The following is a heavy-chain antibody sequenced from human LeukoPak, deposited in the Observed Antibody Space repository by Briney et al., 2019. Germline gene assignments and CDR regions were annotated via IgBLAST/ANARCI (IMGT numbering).Heavy chain of an antibody. CDR1: GGSISSYY. D-gene: IGHD6-13*01. Sequence: SETLSLTCTVSGGSISSYYWSWIRQPPGRGLEWIGYIYYSGSTNYNPSLKSRVTISVDTSKNQFSLKLSSVTAADTAVYYCARGYSSSWYRQDYWGQGTLVTVSS. CDR2: IYYSGST. CDR3: ARGYSSSWYRQDY. J-gene: IGHJ4*02. V-gene: IGHV4-59*01.